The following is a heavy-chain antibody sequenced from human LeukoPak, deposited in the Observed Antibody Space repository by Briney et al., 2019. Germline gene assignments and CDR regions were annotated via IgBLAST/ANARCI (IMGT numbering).Heavy chain of an antibody. J-gene: IGHJ4*02. CDR1: GYXFPRYW. CDR2: IYPVDSNI. CDR3: ARQYYFDASGYCRFDY. V-gene: IGHV5-51*01. Sequence: GESLKISRKGSGYXFPRYWIGRVRQMPGQGLGWRGTIYPVDSNIRYRPSFQRQVTISVDKSITPAYLQWSRLKASYTAVYYCARQYYFDASGYCRFDYWGQGTLVTVSS. D-gene: IGHD3-22*01.